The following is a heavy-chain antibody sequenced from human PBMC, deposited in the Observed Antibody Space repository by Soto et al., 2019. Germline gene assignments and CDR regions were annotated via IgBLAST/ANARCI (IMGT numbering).Heavy chain of an antibody. CDR1: GFTFSSYG. CDR2: MWYDGSNK. D-gene: IGHD6-19*01. CDR3: ARVPGYSSGWYWYLDL. V-gene: IGHV3-33*01. J-gene: IGHJ2*01. Sequence: QVQLVESGGGVVQPGRSLRLSCAASGFTFSSYGMHWVRQAPGKGLEWVAVMWYDGSNKYYADSVKGRFTISRDNSKNTVHLQMNSLRAEDTAVYYCARVPGYSSGWYWYLDLWGRGTLVTVSS.